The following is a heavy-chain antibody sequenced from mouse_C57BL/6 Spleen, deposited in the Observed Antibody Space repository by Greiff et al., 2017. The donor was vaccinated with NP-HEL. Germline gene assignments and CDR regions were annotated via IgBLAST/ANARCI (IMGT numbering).Heavy chain of an antibody. J-gene: IGHJ4*01. CDR1: GYAFSSSW. CDR3: ARLWSNYGFYAMDY. CDR2: IYPGDGDT. V-gene: IGHV1-82*01. Sequence: VQLQQSGPELVKPGASVKISCKASGYAFSSSWMNWVKQRPGKGLEWIGRIYPGDGDTNYNGKFKGKATLTADKSSSTAYMQLSSLTSEDSAVYFCARLWSNYGFYAMDYWGQGTSVTVSS. D-gene: IGHD2-5*01.